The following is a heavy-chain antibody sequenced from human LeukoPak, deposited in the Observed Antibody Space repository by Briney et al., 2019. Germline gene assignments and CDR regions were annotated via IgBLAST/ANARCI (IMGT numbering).Heavy chain of an antibody. J-gene: IGHJ4*02. Sequence: GSVEVSCKASVYTFTSYDINWVRQATGQGLEWMGWMNPNSGNTGYAQKFQGRVTMARNTSISTAYMELSSLRSEDTAVYYCARGVDIVATDQYWGQGTLVTVSS. CDR1: VYTFTSYD. D-gene: IGHD5-12*01. CDR2: MNPNSGNT. CDR3: ARGVDIVATDQY. V-gene: IGHV1-8*01.